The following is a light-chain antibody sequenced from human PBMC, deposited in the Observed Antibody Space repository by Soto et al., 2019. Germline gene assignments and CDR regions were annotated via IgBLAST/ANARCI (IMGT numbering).Light chain of an antibody. J-gene: IGLJ2*01. CDR2: DDS. Sequence: SYELTQPPSVSVAPGQTARITCGGDNIGSKGVHWYQQKPGQAPVLVVYDDSDRPSGIPERFTGSNSGNTASLTISGLQAEDEADYYCSSYTSSSTVVFGGGTKVTVL. CDR3: SSYTSSSTVV. V-gene: IGLV3-21*02. CDR1: NIGSKG.